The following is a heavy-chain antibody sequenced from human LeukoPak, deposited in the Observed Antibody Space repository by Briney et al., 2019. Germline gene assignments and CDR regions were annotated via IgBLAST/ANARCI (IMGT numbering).Heavy chain of an antibody. J-gene: IGHJ4*02. Sequence: QSGGSLRLSCAASRFTFCSYAMHWVRQAPGKGLEWVTLISYDGSNKYYADSVKGRFTISRDKSKNTLYLQMNSLRAENTAVYYCAKSTGYSYAFDYWGQGTLVTVSS. D-gene: IGHD5-18*01. CDR1: RFTFCSYA. CDR2: ISYDGSNK. CDR3: AKSTGYSYAFDY. V-gene: IGHV3-30*18.